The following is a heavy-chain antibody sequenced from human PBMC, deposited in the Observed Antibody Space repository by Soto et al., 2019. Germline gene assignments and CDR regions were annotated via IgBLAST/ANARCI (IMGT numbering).Heavy chain of an antibody. CDR2: INWNGGST. V-gene: IGHV3-20*04. D-gene: IGHD4-4*01. CDR3: AREVPLPMTTVNPGFDY. CDR1: GFTFDDYG. J-gene: IGHJ4*02. Sequence: PGGSLRLSCAASGFTFDDYGMSWVRQAPGKGLEWVSGINWNGGSTGYADSVKGRFTISRDNAKNSLYLQMNSLRAEDTALYYCAREVPLPMTTVNPGFDYWGQGTLVTVSS.